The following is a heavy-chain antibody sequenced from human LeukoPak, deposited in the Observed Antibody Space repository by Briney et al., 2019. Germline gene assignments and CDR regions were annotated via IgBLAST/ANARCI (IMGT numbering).Heavy chain of an antibody. CDR2: ISGSGGST. J-gene: IGHJ4*02. V-gene: IGHV3-23*01. CDR3: ARGGVYYDSSGYSRYYFDY. Sequence: PGGSLRLSCAASGFTFSSYAMSWVRQAPGKGLEWVSAISGSGGSTYYADSVKGRFTISRDNSKNTLYLQMNSLRAEDTAVYYCARGGVYYDSSGYSRYYFDYWGQGTLVTVSS. D-gene: IGHD3-22*01. CDR1: GFTFSSYA.